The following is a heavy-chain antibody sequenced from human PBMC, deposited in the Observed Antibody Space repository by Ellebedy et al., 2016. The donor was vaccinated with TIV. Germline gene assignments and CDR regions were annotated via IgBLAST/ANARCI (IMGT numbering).Heavy chain of an antibody. J-gene: IGHJ6*03. Sequence: SETLSLTCVVSDGSIRPYYWTWIRQPPGRGLEWIGYAYHSGSTDYNPSLESRVTISVDPSKNQISLRLTFVSAADTAVYYCARVGTELITVEEYYYYMDVWGKGTTVTVSS. CDR3: ARVGTELITVEEYYYYMDV. CDR2: AYHSGST. V-gene: IGHV4-59*01. D-gene: IGHD4-11*01. CDR1: DGSIRPYY.